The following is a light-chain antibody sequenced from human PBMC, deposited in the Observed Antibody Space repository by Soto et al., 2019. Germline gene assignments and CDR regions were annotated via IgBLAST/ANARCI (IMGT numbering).Light chain of an antibody. CDR1: QGIRSW. V-gene: IGKV1-12*01. CDR2: AAS. J-gene: IGKJ4*01. CDR3: QQTNSFST. Sequence: DIQMTQSPSSVSASVGDRVTLTCRASQGIRSWLAWYQQRPGKAPTLLIYAASSLQSGVPSRFSGSGSGTDFTLTITNLQPEDFGTYYCQQTNSFSTFGGGTRVEIK.